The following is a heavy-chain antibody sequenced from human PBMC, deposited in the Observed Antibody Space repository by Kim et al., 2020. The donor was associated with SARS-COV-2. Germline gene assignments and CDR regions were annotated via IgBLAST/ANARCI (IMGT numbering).Heavy chain of an antibody. D-gene: IGHD3-10*01. V-gene: IGHV3-30*18. CDR3: AKCDPPYGSGSYYCSWFDP. J-gene: IGHJ5*02. CDR1: GFTFSSYG. CDR2: ISYDGSNN. Sequence: GGSLRLSCAASGFTFSSYGMHWVRQAPGKGLEWVAVISYDGSNNYYADSAKGRFTNARDNSKNTLYLQMNSLRAEDTAVYYCAKCDPPYGSGSYYCSWFDPWGQGTLVTVSS.